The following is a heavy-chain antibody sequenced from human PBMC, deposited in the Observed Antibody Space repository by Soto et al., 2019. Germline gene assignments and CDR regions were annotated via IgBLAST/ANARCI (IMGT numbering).Heavy chain of an antibody. J-gene: IGHJ6*02. Sequence: GGSLRLSCAASGFPFRYYAFHWVRQPPGKGLEWVAVLSYDGSNKYYADFVKGQFTISRDNAKNMLYLHLSTLRAEDTAVYYCARGQLVNPGYYYGMDIWGQGTTVTVSS. CDR1: GFPFRYYA. V-gene: IGHV3-33*01. CDR2: LSYDGSNK. CDR3: ARGQLVNPGYYYGMDI. D-gene: IGHD3-22*01.